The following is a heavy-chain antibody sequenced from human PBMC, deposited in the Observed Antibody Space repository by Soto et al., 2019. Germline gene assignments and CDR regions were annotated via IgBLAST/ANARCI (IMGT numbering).Heavy chain of an antibody. J-gene: IGHJ5*02. CDR2: IYYSGST. CDR3: ARTPTP. CDR1: GGSISSGGYY. Sequence: QVQLQESGPGLVKPSQTLSLTCTVSGGSISSGGYYWSWIRQHPGKGLEWIGYIYYSGSTYYNPTLKTRVTISMDTFKIQFSPTLSSVTAADTAVYYCARTPTPWGHGTLFTVSS. D-gene: IGHD4-17*01. V-gene: IGHV4-31*03.